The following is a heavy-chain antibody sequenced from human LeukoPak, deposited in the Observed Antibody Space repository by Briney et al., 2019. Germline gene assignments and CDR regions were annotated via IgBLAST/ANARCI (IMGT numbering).Heavy chain of an antibody. CDR1: GFTFDDYY. V-gene: IGHV3-43*01. CDR3: AKDRGGVDY. D-gene: IGHD3-16*01. Sequence: GGSLRLSCAASGFTFDDYYLDWLRQGPGKGLEWVSVISWDGGSTSYADSVKGRFTISRDNSKNSLYLQMNSLRSEDSALYYCAKDRGGVDYWGQGTLVTVSS. J-gene: IGHJ4*02. CDR2: ISWDGGST.